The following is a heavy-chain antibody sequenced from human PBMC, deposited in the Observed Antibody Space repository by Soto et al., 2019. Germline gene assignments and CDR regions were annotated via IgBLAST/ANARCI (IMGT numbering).Heavy chain of an antibody. Sequence: SETLSLTCTVSGGSISSGGYYWSWIRQHPGKGLEWIGYIYYSGSTYYNPSLKSRVTISVDTSKNQFSLKLSSVTAADTAVYYCARDGGDGSGSYVYYYYGMDVWGQGTMVTVSS. D-gene: IGHD3-10*01. V-gene: IGHV4-31*03. CDR3: ARDGGDGSGSYVYYYYGMDV. CDR1: GGSISSGGYY. J-gene: IGHJ6*02. CDR2: IYYSGST.